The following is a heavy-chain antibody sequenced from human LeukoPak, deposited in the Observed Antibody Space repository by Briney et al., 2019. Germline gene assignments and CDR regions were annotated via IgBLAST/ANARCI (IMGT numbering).Heavy chain of an antibody. Sequence: GGSLRLSCAASGFTFSSYALSWVRQAPGKGLEWVSAISGSGGSTYYADSVKGRFTISRDNSKNTLYLQMNSLRAEDTAVYYCANSARDIVVVPAAIGGYWGQGTLVTVSS. CDR3: ANSARDIVVVPAAIGGY. D-gene: IGHD2-2*02. CDR2: ISGSGGST. J-gene: IGHJ4*02. CDR1: GFTFSSYA. V-gene: IGHV3-23*01.